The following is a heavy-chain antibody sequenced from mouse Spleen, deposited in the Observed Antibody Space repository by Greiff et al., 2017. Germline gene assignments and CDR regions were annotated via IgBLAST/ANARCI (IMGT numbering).Heavy chain of an antibody. Sequence: VQLQQSGPELVKPGASVKISCKASGYTFTDYYMNWVKQSHGKSLEWIGDINPNNGGTSYNQKFKGKATLTVDKSSSTAYMELRSLTSEDSAVYYCARWGARGYWGQGTTLTVSS. CDR1: GYTFTDYY. CDR3: ARWGARGY. CDR2: INPNNGGT. J-gene: IGHJ2*01. V-gene: IGHV1-26*01.